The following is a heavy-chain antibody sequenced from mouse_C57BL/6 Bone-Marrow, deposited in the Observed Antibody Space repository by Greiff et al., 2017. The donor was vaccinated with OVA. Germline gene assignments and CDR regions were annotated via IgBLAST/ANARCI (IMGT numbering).Heavy chain of an antibody. Sequence: VQLQQSGPELVKPGASVKIPCKASGYTFTDYNMDWVKQSHGKSLEWIGDINPNNGGTIYNQKFKGKATLTVDKSSSTAYMELRSLTSEGTAVYYSARGDGNRAWFAYWGQGTLVTVSA. CDR1: GYTFTDYN. J-gene: IGHJ3*01. CDR2: INPNNGGT. D-gene: IGHD2-1*01. CDR3: ARGDGNRAWFAY. V-gene: IGHV1-18*01.